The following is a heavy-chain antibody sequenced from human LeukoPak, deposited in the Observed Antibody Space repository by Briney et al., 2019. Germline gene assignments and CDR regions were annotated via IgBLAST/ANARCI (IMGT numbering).Heavy chain of an antibody. CDR2: ISSSGSTI. V-gene: IGHV3-11*01. J-gene: IGHJ4*02. D-gene: IGHD5-12*01. CDR3: ARDITGYGTPYYFDY. Sequence: GGSLRLSCAASGFTFSDYYMSWIRQAPGKGLEWVSYISSSGSTIYYADSVKGRFTISRDNAKNSLYLQMNSLRAEATAVYYCARDITGYGTPYYFDYWGQGTLVTVSS. CDR1: GFTFSDYY.